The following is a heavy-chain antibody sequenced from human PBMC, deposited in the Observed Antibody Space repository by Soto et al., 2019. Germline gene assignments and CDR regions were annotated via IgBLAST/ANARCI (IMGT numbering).Heavy chain of an antibody. CDR1: GFTFSSYA. D-gene: IGHD5-18*01. CDR2: ISGSGGST. Sequence: PGGSLRLSCAASGFTFSSYAMSWVRQAPGKGLEWVSAISGSGGSTYYADSVKGRFTISRDKSKTTLYLQMNSLRAEDTAIYYCAKEGGYSFGPGNYYGVDVWGQGTTVTVSS. CDR3: AKEGGYSFGPGNYYGVDV. J-gene: IGHJ6*02. V-gene: IGHV3-23*01.